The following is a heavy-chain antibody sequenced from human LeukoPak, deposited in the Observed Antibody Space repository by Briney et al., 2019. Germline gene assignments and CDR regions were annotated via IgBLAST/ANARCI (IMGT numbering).Heavy chain of an antibody. CDR1: GYTFTGDY. D-gene: IGHD3-10*01. CDR2: INPNSGGT. CDR3: ARVRGKVYYGSGSYWFDP. V-gene: IGHV1-2*02. Sequence: ASVKVSCKASGYTFTGDYMHWVRQAPGQGLEWMGWINPNSGGTNYAQKFQGRVTMTRDTSISTAYMELSRLRSDDTAVYYCARVRGKVYYGSGSYWFDPWGQGTLVTVSS. J-gene: IGHJ5*02.